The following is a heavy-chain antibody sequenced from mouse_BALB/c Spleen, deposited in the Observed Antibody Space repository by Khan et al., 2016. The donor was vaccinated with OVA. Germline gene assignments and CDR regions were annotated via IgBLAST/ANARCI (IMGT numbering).Heavy chain of an antibody. V-gene: IGHV14-3*02. D-gene: IGHD2-1*01. CDR2: IDPANGDT. CDR3: ATLYGSPFTY. Sequence: EVQLQQSGTELIKPGASVKLSCTASGFNIKDTYIHWVKERPEQGPEWIGRIDPANGDTKYDPKFQGKATITADTSSNTAYLQLSSLTSEDTAVYYCATLYGSPFTYWGQGTLVTVLC. CDR1: GFNIKDTY. J-gene: IGHJ3*01.